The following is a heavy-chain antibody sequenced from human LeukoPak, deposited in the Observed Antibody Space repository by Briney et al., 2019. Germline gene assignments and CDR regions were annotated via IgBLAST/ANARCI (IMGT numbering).Heavy chain of an antibody. V-gene: IGHV3-48*01. CDR3: ARSHGLGNYFYFDF. J-gene: IGHJ4*02. CDR1: GFIVSHNY. Sequence: PGGSLRLSCAASGFIVSHNYMVWVRQAPGKGLEWVSYISSSSSTIYYADSVKGRFTISRDNAKNSLYLQMNSLRAEDTAVYYCARSHGLGNYFYFDFWGQGTLVTVSS. D-gene: IGHD1-26*01. CDR2: ISSSSSTI.